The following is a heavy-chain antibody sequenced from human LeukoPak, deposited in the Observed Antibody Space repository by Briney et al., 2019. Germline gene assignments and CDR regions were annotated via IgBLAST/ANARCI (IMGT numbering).Heavy chain of an antibody. V-gene: IGHV4-4*02. CDR2: IYHSGRT. D-gene: IGHD1-26*01. CDR1: GGSISSSNW. J-gene: IGHJ4*02. CDR3: ARLDSGSYFGLPYYFDY. Sequence: SETLSLTCAVSGGSISSSNWWRWVRQPPGKGLEWIVEIYHSGRTNYNPTLKSLVTISIDKSKSQFSLKLISVNAADTAVYYCARLDSGSYFGLPYYFDYWGQGTLVTVSS.